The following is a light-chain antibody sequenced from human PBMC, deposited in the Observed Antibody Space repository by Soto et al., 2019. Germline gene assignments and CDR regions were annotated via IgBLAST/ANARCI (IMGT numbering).Light chain of an antibody. V-gene: IGLV2-8*01. CDR3: KSYAGSNTYF. Sequence: QSALTQPPSASGSPGQSVTISCTGTKSDIGVYDFVSWYQQHPGKAPRLIIYEVVQRPSGVPDRFSGSKSGNTASLTVSGLQAADEADYFCKSYAGSNTYFFGSGTKLTVL. J-gene: IGLJ1*01. CDR1: KSDIGVYDF. CDR2: EVV.